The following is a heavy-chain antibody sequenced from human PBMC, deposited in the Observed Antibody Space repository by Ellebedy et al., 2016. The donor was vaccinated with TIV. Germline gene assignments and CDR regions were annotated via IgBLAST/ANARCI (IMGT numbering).Heavy chain of an antibody. J-gene: IGHJ5*02. Sequence: ASVKVSCXASGYTFTSYGISWVRQAPGQGLEWMGWINADNGNTNYAQKFQGRVTMTTDRSTSTAYMELRSLRSDDTAVYYCARGYSASLPVFDPWGQGTLVTVSS. CDR1: GYTFTSYG. CDR3: ARGYSASLPVFDP. V-gene: IGHV1-18*01. D-gene: IGHD2-15*01. CDR2: INADNGNT.